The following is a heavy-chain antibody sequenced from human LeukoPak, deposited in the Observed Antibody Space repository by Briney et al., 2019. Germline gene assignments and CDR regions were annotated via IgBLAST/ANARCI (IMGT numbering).Heavy chain of an antibody. CDR2: ISGSGGST. Sequence: PGGSLRLSCAASGFTFSSYGMSWVRQAPGKGLEWVSAISGSGGSTYYADSVKGRFTISRDNSKNTLYLQMNSLRAEDTAVYYCAKTFSSSWYGWFDPWGQGTLVTVSS. D-gene: IGHD6-13*01. J-gene: IGHJ5*02. CDR3: AKTFSSSWYGWFDP. V-gene: IGHV3-23*01. CDR1: GFTFSSYG.